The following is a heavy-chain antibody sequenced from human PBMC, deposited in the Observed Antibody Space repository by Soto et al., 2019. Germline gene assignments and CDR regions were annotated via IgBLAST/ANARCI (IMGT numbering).Heavy chain of an antibody. CDR3: ASLDCSGGSCYLDY. J-gene: IGHJ4*02. V-gene: IGHV1-3*01. Sequence: ASVKVSCKASGYTFTSYALHWVRQAPGQRLEWMGWINPGNGNTKYSQKFQGRVTITRDTSASTAYRELSSLRSEDTAVYYCASLDCSGGSCYLDYWGQGTLVTVSS. CDR1: GYTFTSYA. D-gene: IGHD2-15*01. CDR2: INPGNGNT.